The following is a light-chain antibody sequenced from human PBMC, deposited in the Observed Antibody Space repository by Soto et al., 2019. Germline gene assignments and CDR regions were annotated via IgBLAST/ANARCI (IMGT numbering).Light chain of an antibody. CDR1: QAIRND. Sequence: HLTQTPSTLSSSLGDRVTVTFQASQAIRNDLGWYQQKPGKAPNLLIFGASNLQAGVPVRFSASGSGTNFTLTISNLQPEDFASYYCLQDYTYPWTFGQGTKV. CDR3: LQDYTYPWT. CDR2: GAS. V-gene: IGKV1-6*01. J-gene: IGKJ1*01.